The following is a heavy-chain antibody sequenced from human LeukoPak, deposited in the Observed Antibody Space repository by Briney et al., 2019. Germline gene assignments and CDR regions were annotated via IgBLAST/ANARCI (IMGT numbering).Heavy chain of an antibody. CDR1: GFAFSRSG. V-gene: IGHV3-33*01. J-gene: IGHJ3*02. D-gene: IGHD3-16*01. CDR2: VWYDGSNK. Sequence: PGGSLRLSCAASGFAFSRSGMHWVRQAPGKGLEWVAVVWYDGSNKHYADSVKGRFTISRDNSNNTLYLQMNSLRDEDTAVYYCARDWGWPRGAFDIWGQGTMVTVSS. CDR3: ARDWGWPRGAFDI.